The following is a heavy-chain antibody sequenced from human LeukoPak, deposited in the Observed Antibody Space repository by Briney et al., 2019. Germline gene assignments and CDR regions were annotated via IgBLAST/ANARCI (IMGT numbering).Heavy chain of an antibody. CDR1: GYTFSGYY. V-gene: IGHV1-2*02. D-gene: IGHD1-20*01. CDR3: ARGKLTGTAQGYDNWFDP. J-gene: IGHJ5*02. CDR2: INPNSGGT. Sequence: GASVKVSCKASGYTFSGYYMDWVRQAPGQGLEWMGWINPNSGGTNYAQKFQGRVTMTRDTSISTAYMELSRLTSDDTAVYYCARGKLTGTAQGYDNWFDPWGQGTLVTVSS.